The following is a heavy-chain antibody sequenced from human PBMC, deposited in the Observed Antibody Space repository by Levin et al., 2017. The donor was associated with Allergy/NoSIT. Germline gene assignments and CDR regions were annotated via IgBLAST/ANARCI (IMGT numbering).Heavy chain of an antibody. CDR1: GFTFSSYG. CDR3: ARDRDDYVWGSYRYSVDY. Sequence: GESLKISCAASGFTFSSYGMHWVRQAPGKGLEWVAVIWYDGSNKYYADSVKGRFTISRDNSKNTLYLQMNSLRAEDTAVYYCARDRDDYVWGSYRYSVDYWGQGTLVTVSS. D-gene: IGHD3-16*02. V-gene: IGHV3-33*01. CDR2: IWYDGSNK. J-gene: IGHJ4*02.